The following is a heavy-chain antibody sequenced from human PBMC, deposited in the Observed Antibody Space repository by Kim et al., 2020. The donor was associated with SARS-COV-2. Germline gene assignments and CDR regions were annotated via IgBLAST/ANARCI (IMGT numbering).Heavy chain of an antibody. D-gene: IGHD5-18*01. V-gene: IGHV3-23*01. CDR2: ISGSGGST. J-gene: IGHJ5*02. CDR1: GFTFSSYA. CDR3: AKDLPGGYSYGLNWFDP. Sequence: GGSMRLSCAASGFTFSSYAMSWVRQAPGKGLEWVSAISGSGGSTYYADSVKGRFTISRDNSKNTLYLQMNSLRAEDTAVYYCAKDLPGGYSYGLNWFDPWGQGTLVTVSS.